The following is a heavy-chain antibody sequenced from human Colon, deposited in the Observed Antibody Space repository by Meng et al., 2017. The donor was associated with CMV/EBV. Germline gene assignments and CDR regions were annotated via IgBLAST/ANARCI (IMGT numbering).Heavy chain of an antibody. CDR3: ARGIGQQLGLPLDY. CDR2: INPDGSST. CDR1: GFTFSTYW. J-gene: IGHJ4*02. Sequence: GGSLRLSCAASGFTFSTYWMHWVRQAPGKGLVWVSRINPDGSSTSYADSVKGRFTISRDNAKNTLYLQMNSLRAEDTAVYYCARGIGQQLGLPLDYWGQGTLVTVSS. V-gene: IGHV3-74*01. D-gene: IGHD6-13*01.